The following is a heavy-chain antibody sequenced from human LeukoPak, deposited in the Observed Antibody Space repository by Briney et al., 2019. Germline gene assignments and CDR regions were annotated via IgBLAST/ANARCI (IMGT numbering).Heavy chain of an antibody. J-gene: IGHJ6*03. CDR3: ARAVRAGHRPVYTYYYMDV. V-gene: IGHV3-23*01. CDR2: FSGSGDTT. Sequence: GGSLRLSCAASEPTFNNYAMTWVRQAPGKGLEWVSTFSGSGDTTYYADSVTGRFTISRDNSKNTVFLQMNSLRADDTAVYYCARAVRAGHRPVYTYYYMDVWGKGTTVTVSS. D-gene: IGHD5/OR15-5a*01. CDR1: EPTFNNYA.